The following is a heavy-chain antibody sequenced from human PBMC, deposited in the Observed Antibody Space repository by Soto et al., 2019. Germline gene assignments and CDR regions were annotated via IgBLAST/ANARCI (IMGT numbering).Heavy chain of an antibody. CDR2: ISSSSSTI. V-gene: IGHV3-48*04. J-gene: IGHJ4*02. D-gene: IGHD3-10*01. CDR3: VRDAIGDFPIDH. CDR1: GFTFSSYS. Sequence: GGSLRLSCAASGFTFSSYSMNWVRQAPGKGLEWVSYISSSSSTIYYADSVKGRFTISRDNAKNTLDLQMNSLRAEDTAVYYCVRDAIGDFPIDHWGQGTLVTVSS.